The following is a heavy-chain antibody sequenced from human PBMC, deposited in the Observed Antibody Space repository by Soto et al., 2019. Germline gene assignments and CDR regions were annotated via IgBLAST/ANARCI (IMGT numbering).Heavy chain of an antibody. V-gene: IGHV3-64*01. D-gene: IGHD6-13*01. CDR3: ASEGMSRPRWVFAY. Sequence: EVQLVESGGGLVQPGGSLRLSCAASGFTFGSYPMHWVRQAPGKGLEYVSAISTNGDSTFYANSVKGRFTISRDNSKNTLYLQMGSLRAEDVGVYYCASEGMSRPRWVFAYWGQRTLVTASS. CDR2: ISTNGDST. CDR1: GFTFGSYP. J-gene: IGHJ4*02.